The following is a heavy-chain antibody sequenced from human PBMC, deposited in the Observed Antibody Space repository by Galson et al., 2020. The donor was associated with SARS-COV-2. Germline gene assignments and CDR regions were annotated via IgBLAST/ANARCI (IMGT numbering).Heavy chain of an antibody. CDR1: GGSFSGYY. J-gene: IGHJ6*03. CDR2: INHSGST. V-gene: IGHV4-34*01. Sequence: SETLSLTCAVYGGSFSGYYWSWIRQPPGKGLEWIGEINHSGSTNYNPSLKSRVTISVDTSKNQFSLKLSSVTAADTAVYYCARYSYGYIFSGYYMDVWGKGTTVTIS. D-gene: IGHD5-18*01. CDR3: ARYSYGYIFSGYYMDV.